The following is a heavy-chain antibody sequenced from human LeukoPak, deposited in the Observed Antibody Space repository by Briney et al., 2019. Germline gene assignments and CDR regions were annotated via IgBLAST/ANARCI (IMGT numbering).Heavy chain of an antibody. CDR2: IYDSGST. CDR1: GGSISRYY. J-gene: IGHJ5*02. V-gene: IGHV4-59*01. Sequence: PSETLSLTCTVSGGSISRYYWSWIRQPPGKRLEWIGYIYDSGSTNYNPSLKSRVTISVDTSKNQFSLKLSSVTAADTAVYYCARVETYYDISTGYYPRNWFDPWGQGTLVTVSS. CDR3: ARVETYYDISTGYYPRNWFDP. D-gene: IGHD3-9*01.